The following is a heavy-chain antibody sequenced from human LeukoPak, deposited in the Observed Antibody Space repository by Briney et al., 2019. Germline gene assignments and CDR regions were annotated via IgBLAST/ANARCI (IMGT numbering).Heavy chain of an antibody. D-gene: IGHD2-21*02. CDR3: AREPTENRGGDCYHLDY. CDR2: INPNSGDT. CDR1: GYTFTGYY. V-gene: IGHV1-2*02. Sequence: ASVKVSCKASGYTFTGYYMHWVRQAPGQGLEWMGWINPNSGDTYYAQKFQGRVTVTRDTSIRTAYMELRRLRSDDTAVYYCAREPTENRGGDCYHLDYWGQGTLVTVSS. J-gene: IGHJ4*02.